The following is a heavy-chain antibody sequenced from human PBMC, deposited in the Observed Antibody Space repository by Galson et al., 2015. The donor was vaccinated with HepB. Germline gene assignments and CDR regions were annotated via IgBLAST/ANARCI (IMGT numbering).Heavy chain of an antibody. Sequence: SLRLSCAASGFTFSSYIMSWVRQAPGKGPEWVSAIGGGSRIIVYADSVKGRFTISRDNAKNSLFLQMNSLRDEDTAVYYCARLMGKVGATDADYWGQGTLVTVSS. D-gene: IGHD1-26*01. CDR3: ARLMGKVGATDADY. CDR2: IGGGSRII. V-gene: IGHV3-48*02. CDR1: GFTFSSYI. J-gene: IGHJ4*02.